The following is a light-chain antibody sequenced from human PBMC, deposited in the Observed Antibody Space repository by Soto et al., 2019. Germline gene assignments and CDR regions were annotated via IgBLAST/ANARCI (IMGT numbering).Light chain of an antibody. Sequence: QSVLTQPPSASGSPGQSVAISCTGTSSDVGGYNYVSWYQQHPGKAPKLMIYEVNKRPSWVPDRFSGSKSVYTSSLTGSRISDEDQADCYCRSYAGSSTGFGPGTRV. CDR2: EVN. CDR3: RSYAGSSTG. J-gene: IGLJ1*01. V-gene: IGLV2-8*01. CDR1: SSDVGGYNY.